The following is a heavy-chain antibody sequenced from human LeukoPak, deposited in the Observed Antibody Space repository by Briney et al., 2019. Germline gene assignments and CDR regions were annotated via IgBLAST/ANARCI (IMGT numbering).Heavy chain of an antibody. CDR2: INWNSVRT. V-gene: IGHV3-20*04. CDR3: TRDVGYFYESSAYYDGGDY. J-gene: IGHJ4*01. Sequence: GGSLRLSCAASGFKFDDYGISWVRQVPGKELEWVSGINWNSVRTSYADSVKGRFTVSRDNAKNSLYLQMSSLRVEDTALYYCTRDVGYFYESSAYYDGGDYWGHGTLVTVSS. D-gene: IGHD3-22*01. CDR1: GFKFDDYG.